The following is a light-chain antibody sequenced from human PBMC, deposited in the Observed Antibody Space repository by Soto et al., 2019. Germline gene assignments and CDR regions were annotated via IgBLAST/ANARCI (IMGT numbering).Light chain of an antibody. CDR2: ANN. CDR3: SSYTTRSTPI. J-gene: IGLJ2*01. V-gene: IGLV1-40*01. Sequence: QTVVTQPPSVSGAPGQRVTISCTGSSSNIGAGYDVHWYQQLPGTAPKLLIFANNNRPSGVPDRFSGSKSGTSASLAITGLQAEDEADYYCSSYTTRSTPIFGGGTQLTVL. CDR1: SSNIGAGYD.